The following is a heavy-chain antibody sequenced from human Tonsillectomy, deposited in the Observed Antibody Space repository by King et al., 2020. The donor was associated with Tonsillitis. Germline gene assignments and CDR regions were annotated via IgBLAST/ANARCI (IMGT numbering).Heavy chain of an antibody. Sequence: VQLVESGGGLVQPGGSLRLSCAASGFTFSSYWMSWVRQAPGKGLEWVANIKQDGSEKYYVDSVKGRFTISRDNAKNSLYLQMNSLRAEDTAVYYCAGRLGRWFGELYARYYYYYMDVWGKGTTVTVSS. V-gene: IGHV3-7*03. J-gene: IGHJ6*03. D-gene: IGHD3-10*01. CDR1: GFTFSSYW. CDR2: IKQDGSEK. CDR3: AGRLGRWFGELYARYYYYYMDV.